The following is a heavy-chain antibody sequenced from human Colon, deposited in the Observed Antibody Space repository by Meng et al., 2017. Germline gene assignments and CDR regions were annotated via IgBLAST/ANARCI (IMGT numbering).Heavy chain of an antibody. CDR1: GGSVSSCSHY. D-gene: IGHD1-26*01. V-gene: IGHV4-61*01. J-gene: IGHJ4*02. CDR2: IDYSRSI. CDR3: AGGPWELDY. Sequence: LQESGPGLVRPSEHLSLTCRVSGGSVSSCSHYWSWIRQPPGKGLEWIGYIDYSRSINYYPSLKSRVTMSVDTSKNQFSLNLSSVTAADTAVYYCAGGPWELDYWGQGTLVTVSS.